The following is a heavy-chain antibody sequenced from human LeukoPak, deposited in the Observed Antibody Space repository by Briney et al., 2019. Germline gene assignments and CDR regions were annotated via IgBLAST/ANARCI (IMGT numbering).Heavy chain of an antibody. Sequence: ASVKVSCKASGYTFISYGISWVRQAPGQGLEWMGWISAYNGNTNYAQKLQGRVTMTTDTSTSTAYMELRSLRSDDTAVYYCARWEHSSSWPPFDYWGQGTLVTVSS. V-gene: IGHV1-18*01. J-gene: IGHJ4*02. CDR2: ISAYNGNT. CDR1: GYTFISYG. D-gene: IGHD6-13*01. CDR3: ARWEHSSSWPPFDY.